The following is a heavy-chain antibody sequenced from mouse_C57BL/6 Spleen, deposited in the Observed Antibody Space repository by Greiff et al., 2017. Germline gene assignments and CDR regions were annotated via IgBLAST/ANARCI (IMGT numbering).Heavy chain of an antibody. Sequence: EVMLMESGGGLVKPGGSLKLSCAASGFTFSSYAMSWVRQTPEKRLEWVATISDGGSYTYYPANVKGRFTISRDNAKNNLYLQMSHLKSEDTAMYYCARERNWDGFAYWGQGTLVTVSA. CDR1: GFTFSSYA. V-gene: IGHV5-4*01. CDR3: ARERNWDGFAY. J-gene: IGHJ3*01. D-gene: IGHD4-1*01. CDR2: ISDGGSYT.